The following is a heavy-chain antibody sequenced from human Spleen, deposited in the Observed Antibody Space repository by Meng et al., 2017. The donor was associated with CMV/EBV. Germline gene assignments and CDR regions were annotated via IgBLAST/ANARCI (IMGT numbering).Heavy chain of an antibody. V-gene: IGHV1-2*02. Sequence: ASVKVSCKASGYTFTGYYMHWVRQAPGQGLEWMGWINPNSGGTNYTQKFQGKVTMTTDTSTSTAYMALRSLRSDDTAVYYCARERTYYAFWSGPEGDAFDIWGQGTMVTVSS. CDR3: ARERTYYAFWSGPEGDAFDI. J-gene: IGHJ3*02. D-gene: IGHD3-3*01. CDR1: GYTFTGYY. CDR2: INPNSGGT.